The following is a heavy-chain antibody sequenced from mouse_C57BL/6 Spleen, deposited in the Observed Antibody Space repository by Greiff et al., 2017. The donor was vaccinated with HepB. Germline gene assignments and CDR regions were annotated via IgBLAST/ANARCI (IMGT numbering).Heavy chain of an antibody. D-gene: IGHD1-1*01. CDR1: GFTFSDYY. CDR3: ARDRGYYGSPYYFDY. V-gene: IGHV5-16*01. Sequence: EVMLVESEGGLVQPGSSMKLSCTASGFTFSDYYMAWVRQVPEKGLEWVANINYDGSSTYYLDYLKSRFIISRDNAKNILYLQMSSLKSEDTATYYCARDRGYYGSPYYFDYWGQGTTLTVSS. J-gene: IGHJ2*01. CDR2: INYDGSST.